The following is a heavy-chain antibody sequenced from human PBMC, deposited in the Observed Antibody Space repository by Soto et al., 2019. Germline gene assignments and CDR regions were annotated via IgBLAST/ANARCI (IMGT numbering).Heavy chain of an antibody. Sequence: GGSLRLSCAASGFTFSSYSMNWVRQAPGKGLEWVSSISSSSSYIYYADSVKGRFTISRDNAKNSLYLQMNSLRAEDTAVYYCARDFYDILTGYYGTYYYYGMDVWGQGTTVTVS. CDR2: ISSSSSYI. J-gene: IGHJ6*02. CDR1: GFTFSSYS. V-gene: IGHV3-21*01. CDR3: ARDFYDILTGYYGTYYYYGMDV. D-gene: IGHD3-9*01.